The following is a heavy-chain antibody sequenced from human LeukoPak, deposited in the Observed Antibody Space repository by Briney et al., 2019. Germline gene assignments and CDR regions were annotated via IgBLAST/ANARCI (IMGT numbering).Heavy chain of an antibody. CDR1: GFTFDDYA. V-gene: IGHV3-9*01. J-gene: IGHJ4*02. CDR2: ISWNSGSI. CDR3: AKGRMTTLDY. D-gene: IGHD3-16*01. Sequence: TGGSLRLSCAASGFTFDDYAMHWVRQAPGKGLKWVSGISWNSGSIGYADSVKGRFTISRDNAKNSLYLQMNSLRAEDTALYYCAKGRMTTLDYWGQGTLVTVSS.